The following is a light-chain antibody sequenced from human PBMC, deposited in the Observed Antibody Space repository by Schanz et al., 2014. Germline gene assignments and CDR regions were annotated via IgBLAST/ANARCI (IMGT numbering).Light chain of an antibody. CDR2: DAS. CDR1: QSVSTY. Sequence: EIVLTQSPATLSVSPGERATLSCRASQSVSTYLAWYQQKPGQAPRLLIYDASNRATGIPARFSGSGSGTDFTLTISPLEPEDFAVYYCQQRDNWPLLTFGGGTKVEIK. V-gene: IGKV3-11*01. CDR3: QQRDNWPLLT. J-gene: IGKJ4*01.